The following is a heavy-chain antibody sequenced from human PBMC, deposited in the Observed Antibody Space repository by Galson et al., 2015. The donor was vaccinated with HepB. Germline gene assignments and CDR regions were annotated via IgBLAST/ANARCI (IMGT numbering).Heavy chain of an antibody. V-gene: IGHV4-39*01. CDR2: NFYSGST. CDR1: GGSISSSNYY. CDR3: ASGRRDGYRYFDY. J-gene: IGHJ4*02. Sequence: SETLYLTCTVSGGSISSSNYYWGWIRQPPGKGLEWIGSNFYSGSTYYNPSLKGRVTISVETSKNQLSLKVNYVTAADTAFYYCASGRRDGYRYFDYWGQGTLVSVSS. D-gene: IGHD5-24*01.